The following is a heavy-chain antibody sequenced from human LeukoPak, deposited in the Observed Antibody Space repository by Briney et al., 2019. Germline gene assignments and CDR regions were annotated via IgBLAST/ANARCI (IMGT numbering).Heavy chain of an antibody. CDR3: ARDLALAHCSGGSCYELDY. D-gene: IGHD2-15*01. CDR2: INPSGGST. V-gene: IGHV1-46*01. CDR1: GYTFTSYY. Sequence: ASVKVSCKASGYTFTSYYMHWVRQAPGQGLEWMGIINPSGGSTSYAQKFQGRVTMTRDTSTSTVYMELSSLRSEDTAVYYCARDLALAHCSGGSCYELDYWAQGTLVTVSS. J-gene: IGHJ4*02.